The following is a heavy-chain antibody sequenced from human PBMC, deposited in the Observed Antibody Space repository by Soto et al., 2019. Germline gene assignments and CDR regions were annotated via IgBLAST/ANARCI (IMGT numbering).Heavy chain of an antibody. V-gene: IGHV1-69*13. J-gene: IGHJ6*02. Sequence: SVKVSCKTSGGTFSSFLMGWVRQAPGQGLEWVGGIIPIFGTANYAQKFQGRVTITADDSTSTVYTELSGLKSEDTAVYYCILDCTSMSCYGYLGVDVWGQGTSVTVSS. D-gene: IGHD2-2*01. CDR1: GGTFSSFL. CDR2: IIPIFGTA. CDR3: ILDCTSMSCYGYLGVDV.